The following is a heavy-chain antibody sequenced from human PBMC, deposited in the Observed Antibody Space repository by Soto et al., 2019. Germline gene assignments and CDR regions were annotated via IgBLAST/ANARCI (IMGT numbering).Heavy chain of an antibody. J-gene: IGHJ4*02. CDR1: GYRFTGYY. D-gene: IGHD1-26*01. Sequence: QVHLVQSGAEVKKPGASVKVSCKAAGYRFTGYYIHWVRQAPGQGFEWMGWINPSTGGTSYAQKFQGRVTVTRDTSISTAYMELSRLRSDDTAVYYCARDIKVGFDYWGQGTLVTVSS. V-gene: IGHV1-2*02. CDR2: INPSTGGT. CDR3: ARDIKVGFDY.